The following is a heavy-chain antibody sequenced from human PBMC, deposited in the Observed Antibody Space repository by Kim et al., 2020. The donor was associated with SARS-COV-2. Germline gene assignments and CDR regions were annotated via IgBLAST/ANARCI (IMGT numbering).Heavy chain of an antibody. J-gene: IGHJ6*02. D-gene: IGHD3-3*01. Sequence: GGSLRLSCAASFFLFLLYAILWVRKAPGEGLEWLATIWYDGSNKYYKDSVKGRFTISRDNSKNTLYLQMNSLRAGDMAVYYCAREPITGYGLDVWGQGTTVTVFS. CDR1: FFLFLLYA. V-gene: IGHV3-33*01. CDR3: AREPITGYGLDV. CDR2: IWYDGSNK.